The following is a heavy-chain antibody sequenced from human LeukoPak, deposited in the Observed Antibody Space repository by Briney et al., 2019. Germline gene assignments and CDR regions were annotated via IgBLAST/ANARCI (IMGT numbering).Heavy chain of an antibody. J-gene: IGHJ5*02. CDR3: ARGVGSSYGWFDP. Sequence: ASVKVYCKASGGTTSSYAISWVRQAPGQGLEWMGGIIPIFGTANYAQKFQGRVTITTDESTSAAYMELSSLRSEDTAVYYCARGVGSSYGWFDPWGQGTLVTVSS. V-gene: IGHV1-69*05. CDR1: GGTTSSYA. CDR2: IIPIFGTA. D-gene: IGHD6-6*01.